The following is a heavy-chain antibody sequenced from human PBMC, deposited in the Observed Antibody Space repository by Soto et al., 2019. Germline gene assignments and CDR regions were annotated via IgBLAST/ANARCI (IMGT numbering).Heavy chain of an antibody. CDR3: ARDPSSGWYNAFDI. CDR2: ISSSSSYI. D-gene: IGHD6-19*01. Sequence: EVQLVESGGGLVKPGGSLRLSCAASGFTFSSYSMNWVRQAPGKGLEWVSSISSSSSYIYYADSVKGRFTISRDNAKNSLYLQMDSLRAGDTAVYYCARDPSSGWYNAFDIWGQGTMVTVSS. CDR1: GFTFSSYS. V-gene: IGHV3-21*01. J-gene: IGHJ3*02.